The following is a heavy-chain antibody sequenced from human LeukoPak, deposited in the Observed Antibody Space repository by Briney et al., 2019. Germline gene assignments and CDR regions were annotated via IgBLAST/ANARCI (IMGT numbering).Heavy chain of an antibody. Sequence: PSETLSLTCAVYGGSFSGHYWSWIRQPPGKGLEWIGYIYYSGSTYYNPSLKSRVTISVDTSKNQFSLKLSSVTAADTAVYYCARDSGDGLDYWGQGTLVTVSS. CDR3: ARDSGDGLDY. CDR1: GGSFSGHY. J-gene: IGHJ4*02. CDR2: IYYSGST. D-gene: IGHD5-24*01. V-gene: IGHV4-34*09.